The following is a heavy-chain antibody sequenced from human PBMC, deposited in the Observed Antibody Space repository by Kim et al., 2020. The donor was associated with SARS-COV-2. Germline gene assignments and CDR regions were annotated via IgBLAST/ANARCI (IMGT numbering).Heavy chain of an antibody. Sequence: SETLSLICTVSGGSFSSYRWSWIRQSAGKGLEWIGRIHASGSTNYNPSLKSRLTMSVHASQHQMSLELSSVTAADTAMYYCARKVAGTDRRFDYWCQGILVTVSS. V-gene: IGHV4-4*07. J-gene: IGHJ4*02. CDR1: GGSFSSYR. D-gene: IGHD6-19*01. CDR2: IHASGST. CDR3: ARKVAGTDRRFDY.